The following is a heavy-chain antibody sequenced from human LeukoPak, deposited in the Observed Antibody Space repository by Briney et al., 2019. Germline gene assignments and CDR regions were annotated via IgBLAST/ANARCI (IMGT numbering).Heavy chain of an antibody. Sequence: GGSLRLSCAASGFTFSSYSMNWVRQAPGKGLEWVSSISSSSSYIYYADSVKGRFTISRDNAKNTLYLQMSSLRVEDTAVYYCARHGDNSGWFHWFDPWGQGTLVTVSS. CDR3: ARHGDNSGWFHWFDP. CDR2: ISSSSSYI. CDR1: GFTFSSYS. D-gene: IGHD6-19*01. J-gene: IGHJ5*02. V-gene: IGHV3-21*01.